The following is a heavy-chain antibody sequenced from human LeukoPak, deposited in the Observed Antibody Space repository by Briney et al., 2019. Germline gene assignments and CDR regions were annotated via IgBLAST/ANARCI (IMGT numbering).Heavy chain of an antibody. V-gene: IGHV3-30-3*01. D-gene: IGHD4-23*01. J-gene: IGHJ6*02. Sequence: QTGRSLRLSCAASGFTFSSYAMHWVRQAPGKGLEWVAVISYDGGNKYYADSVKGRFTISRDNSKNTLYLQMNSLRAEDTAVYYCARPKRGGNSNHPSYYYYGMDVWGQGTTVTVSS. CDR2: ISYDGGNK. CDR1: GFTFSSYA. CDR3: ARPKRGGNSNHPSYYYYGMDV.